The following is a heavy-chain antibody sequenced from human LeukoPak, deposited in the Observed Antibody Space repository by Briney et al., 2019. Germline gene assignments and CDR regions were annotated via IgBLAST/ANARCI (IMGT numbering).Heavy chain of an antibody. CDR3: AELGITMIGGV. J-gene: IGHJ6*04. CDR1: GFTFGDFG. CDR2: IGWSGGSI. V-gene: IGHV3-9*01. D-gene: IGHD3-10*02. Sequence: PGGSLRLSCAASGFTFGDFGMHWVRQAPGKGLEWVSGIGWSGGSIAYADSVKGRFTISRDNAKNSLYLQMNSLRAEDTAVYYCAELGITMIGGVWGKGTTVTISS.